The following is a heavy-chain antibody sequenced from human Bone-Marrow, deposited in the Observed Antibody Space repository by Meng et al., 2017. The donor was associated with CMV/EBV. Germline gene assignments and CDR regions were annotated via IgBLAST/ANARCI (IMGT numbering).Heavy chain of an antibody. D-gene: IGHD2-21*02. J-gene: IGHJ4*02. CDR3: TPQLGGVGTY. Sequence: GESLKISCAASGFTFSSYAMSWVRQAPGKGLEWVSAISGSGGSTYYADSVKGRFTISRDNAKNTMYVQMNSLRGEDTAVYYCTPQLGGVGTYCGQGTVVTASS. V-gene: IGHV3-23*01. CDR1: GFTFSSYA. CDR2: ISGSGGST.